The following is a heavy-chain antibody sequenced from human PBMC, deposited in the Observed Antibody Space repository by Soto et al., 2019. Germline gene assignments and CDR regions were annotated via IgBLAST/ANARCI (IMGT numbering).Heavy chain of an antibody. CDR3: ARDNWGTRGYFDY. V-gene: IGHV3-48*01. Sequence: GGSLRLSCAASGFTFSSYSMNWVRQAPGKGLEWVSYISSSSSTIYYADSVKGRFTISRDNAKNSLYLQMNSLRAEDTAVYYCARDNWGTRGYFDYWGQGTLVTVS. CDR1: GFTFSSYS. J-gene: IGHJ4*02. D-gene: IGHD7-27*01. CDR2: ISSSSSTI.